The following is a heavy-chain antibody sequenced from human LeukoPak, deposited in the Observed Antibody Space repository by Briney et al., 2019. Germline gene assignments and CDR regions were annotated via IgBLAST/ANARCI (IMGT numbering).Heavy chain of an antibody. V-gene: IGHV3-11*04. D-gene: IGHD3-16*01. CDR3: ARAGELRYMDV. Sequence: AGGSLRLSCVASGFIFSDYYMSWIRQAPGKGLEWVSTIKGTGLTTYYADSVKGRFTISRDNAKNSLFLQMSSLRADDTAIYYCARAGELRYMDVWGKGTAVTVSS. CDR1: GFIFSDYY. CDR2: IKGTGLTT. J-gene: IGHJ6*03.